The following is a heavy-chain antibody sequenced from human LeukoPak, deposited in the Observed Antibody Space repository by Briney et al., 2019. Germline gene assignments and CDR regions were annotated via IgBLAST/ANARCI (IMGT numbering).Heavy chain of an antibody. D-gene: IGHD4/OR15-4a*01. Sequence: PGGSLRLSCAAPGFTFSSYSMNWVRQAPGKGLEWVSSTSSSSSYIYYADSVKGRFTISRDNAKNSLYLQMNSLRAEDTAVYYCARAAVRTNAFDIWGQGTMVTVSS. CDR1: GFTFSSYS. CDR2: TSSSSSYI. V-gene: IGHV3-21*01. J-gene: IGHJ3*02. CDR3: ARAAVRTNAFDI.